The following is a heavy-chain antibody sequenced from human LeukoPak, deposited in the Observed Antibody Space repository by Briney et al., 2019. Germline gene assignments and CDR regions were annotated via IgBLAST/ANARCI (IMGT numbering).Heavy chain of an antibody. Sequence: GGSLRLSCAASGFTVSNNYMSWVRQAPGKKLEWVSVIYSGGSTYYADSVKGRFTISRDNSKNTLYLQMNSLRAEDTAVYYCASPSVLPSYNYYYMDVWGKGTTVTVSS. CDR3: ASPSVLPSYNYYYMDV. CDR1: GFTVSNNY. J-gene: IGHJ6*03. CDR2: IYSGGST. V-gene: IGHV3-53*01. D-gene: IGHD3-10*01.